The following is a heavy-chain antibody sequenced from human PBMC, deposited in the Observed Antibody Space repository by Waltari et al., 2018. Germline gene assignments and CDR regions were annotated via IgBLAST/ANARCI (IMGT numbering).Heavy chain of an antibody. CDR3: ARMPGVPILRDPWYFDL. V-gene: IGHV4-39*07. CDR1: GGSFRSRNYY. D-gene: IGHD2-15*01. Sequence: QLQLQESGPGLVKPSETLSLTCTVSGGSFRSRNYYWGWIRQPPEKGLEGIGSIYYTRSTYLNPYLKSRVTISVATSQKQFSLDLNSGTAADTAEYVCARMPGVPILRDPWYFDLWARGTLVTVSS. J-gene: IGHJ2*01. CDR2: IYYTRST.